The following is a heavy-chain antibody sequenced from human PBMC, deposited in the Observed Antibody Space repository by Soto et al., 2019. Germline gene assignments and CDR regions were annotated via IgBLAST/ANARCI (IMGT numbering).Heavy chain of an antibody. CDR1: GFAFSNYW. CDR3: ARNRGWFAYEY. CDR2: IKEDGSEK. J-gene: IGHJ1*01. D-gene: IGHD3-10*01. V-gene: IGHV3-7*01. Sequence: EVQVVESGGGLVQPGGSLRLSCAASGFAFSNYWMDWVRQAPGKGLEWVGNIKEDGSEKYYGDSVKGRFTISRDNGENLLYLQMNSLTAEDTAVYYCARNRGWFAYEYWGQGTLVAVSS.